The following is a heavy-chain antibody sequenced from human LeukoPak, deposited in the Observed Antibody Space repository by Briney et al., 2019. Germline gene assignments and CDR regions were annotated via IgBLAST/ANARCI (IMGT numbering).Heavy chain of an antibody. CDR3: ARDRVAVAGYYYYYGMDV. Sequence: SETLSLTCTVSGGSISSRGWIRQPPGKGLEWIGNIYYSGSTYYNPSLKSRVTISVDTSKNQFSPKLSSVTAADTAVYYCARDRVAVAGYYYYYGMDVWGQGTTVTVSS. CDR1: GGSISSR. D-gene: IGHD6-19*01. J-gene: IGHJ6*02. CDR2: IYYSGST. V-gene: IGHV4-39*07.